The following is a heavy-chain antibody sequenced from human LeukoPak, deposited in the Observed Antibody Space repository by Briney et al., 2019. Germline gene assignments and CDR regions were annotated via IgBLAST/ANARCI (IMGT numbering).Heavy chain of an antibody. CDR2: INHSGST. CDR3: ARGKGGYYYYYGTDV. CDR1: GGSFSGYY. V-gene: IGHV4-34*01. Sequence: SETLSLTCAVYGGSFSGYYWSWIRQPPGKGLEWIGEINHSGSTNYNPSLKSRVTISVDTSKNQFSLKLSSVTAADTAVYYCARGKGGYYYYYGTDVWGQGTTVTVSS. J-gene: IGHJ6*02.